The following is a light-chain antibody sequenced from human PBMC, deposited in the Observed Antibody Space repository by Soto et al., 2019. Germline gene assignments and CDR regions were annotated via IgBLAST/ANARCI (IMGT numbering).Light chain of an antibody. CDR1: TGAVTSGYY. Sequence: QAVVTQEPSLTVSPGGTVTLTCASSTGAVTSGYYPNWFQQKPGQAPRALIYNTRNKHSWTPARFSGSLLGGKAALTLSGAQPEDEAEYYCLLYYGGAYVFGAGTKVPVL. CDR3: LLYYGGAYV. J-gene: IGLJ1*01. V-gene: IGLV7-43*01. CDR2: NTR.